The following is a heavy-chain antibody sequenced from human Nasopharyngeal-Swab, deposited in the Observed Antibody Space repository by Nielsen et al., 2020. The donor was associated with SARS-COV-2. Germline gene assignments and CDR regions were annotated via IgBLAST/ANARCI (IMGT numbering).Heavy chain of an antibody. CDR3: ARDLSMIVVLIGTPSALDI. Sequence: GESLKISCAASGFTFSSYWMSWVRQAPGKGLEWVANIKQDGSEKYYVDSVKGRFTISRDNAENSLYLQMNSLRAEDTAVYYCARDLSMIVVLIGTPSALDIWGQGTMVTVSS. CDR2: IKQDGSEK. CDR1: GFTFSSYW. D-gene: IGHD3-22*01. J-gene: IGHJ3*02. V-gene: IGHV3-7*01.